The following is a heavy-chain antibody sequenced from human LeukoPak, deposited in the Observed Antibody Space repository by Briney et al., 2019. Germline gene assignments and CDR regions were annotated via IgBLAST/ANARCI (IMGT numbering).Heavy chain of an antibody. Sequence: SQTLSLTCAISGDSVSSNSAAWNWIRQSPSSGLEWLGRTYYRSKWYSYYAASVKSRITINPDTSKNQFSLQLKSVTPEDTAVYYCARMVGLVSDYWGQGTLVTVSS. D-gene: IGHD3-10*01. CDR2: TYYRSKWYS. V-gene: IGHV6-1*01. CDR3: ARMVGLVSDY. J-gene: IGHJ4*02. CDR1: GDSVSSNSAA.